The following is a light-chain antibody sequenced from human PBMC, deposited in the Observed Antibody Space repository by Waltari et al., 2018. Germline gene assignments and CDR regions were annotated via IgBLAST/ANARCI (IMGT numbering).Light chain of an antibody. Sequence: DIQMTQSPSTLSASVGDQVTITCRASQSISSWLAWYQQKPGKAPKVLIYDASTLESGVPSRFSGSGSGTEFTLTISSLQPDDFATYYCQQSASYWTFGQGTKVDIK. CDR2: DAS. V-gene: IGKV1-5*01. CDR1: QSISSW. CDR3: QQSASYWT. J-gene: IGKJ1*01.